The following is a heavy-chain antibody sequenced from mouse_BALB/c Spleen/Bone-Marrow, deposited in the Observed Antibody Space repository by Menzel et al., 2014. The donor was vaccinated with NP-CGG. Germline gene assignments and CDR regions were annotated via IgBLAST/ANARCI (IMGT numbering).Heavy chain of an antibody. CDR1: GFTFTDYY. D-gene: IGHD1-1*01. CDR3: ARDSRSTVSHFDY. CDR2: IRNKANGYTT. V-gene: IGHV7-3*02. J-gene: IGHJ2*01. Sequence: VQLKESGGGLVQPGGSLRLSCAPSGFTFTDYYMNWVRQPPGKALEWLGFIRNKANGYTTEYSASVKGRFTISRDNSQSILYLQMNTLRAEDSATYYCARDSRSTVSHFDYWGQGTTLTVSS.